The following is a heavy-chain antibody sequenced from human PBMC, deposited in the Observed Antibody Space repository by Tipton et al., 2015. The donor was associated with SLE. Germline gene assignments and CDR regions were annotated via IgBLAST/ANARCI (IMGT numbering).Heavy chain of an antibody. CDR3: ARGGWLQDAFDI. CDR2: ISYDGSNK. J-gene: IGHJ3*02. D-gene: IGHD5-24*01. CDR1: GFTFSSYA. V-gene: IGHV3-30-3*01. Sequence: SLRLSCAASGFTFSSYAMHWVRQAPGKGLEWVAVISYDGSNKYYADSVKGRFTISRDNSKNTLYLQMNSLRAEDTAVYYCARGGWLQDAFDIWGQGTMVTVSS.